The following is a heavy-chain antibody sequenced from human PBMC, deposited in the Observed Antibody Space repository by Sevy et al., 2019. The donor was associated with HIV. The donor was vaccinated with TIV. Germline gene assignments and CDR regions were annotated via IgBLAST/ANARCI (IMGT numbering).Heavy chain of an antibody. CDR2: ISSNGSTK. CDR1: GFTFSDYY. V-gene: IGHV3-11*01. Sequence: GGSLRLSCAASGFTFSDYYMSWIRQAPGKGLEWVSYISSNGSTKYYADSVKGRFTISSDNAKHSLYLQRNSLSAEDTAVYYCASRRFGAFDIWGQGTMVTVSS. D-gene: IGHD3-3*01. CDR3: ASRRFGAFDI. J-gene: IGHJ3*02.